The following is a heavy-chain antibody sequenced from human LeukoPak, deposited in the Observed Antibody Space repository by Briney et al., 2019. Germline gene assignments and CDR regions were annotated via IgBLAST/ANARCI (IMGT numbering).Heavy chain of an antibody. D-gene: IGHD6-19*01. Sequence: ASVKVSCKGSGYTFTSYDINWVRQATGQGLEWMGWISPNSGNTGYAQKFQGRVTMTRDTSTSTVYMELSSLRSEDTAVYYCARDLEAVAGTGVFDYWGQGTLVTVSS. CDR3: ARDLEAVAGTGVFDY. CDR2: ISPNSGNT. CDR1: GYTFTSYD. V-gene: IGHV1-8*01. J-gene: IGHJ4*02.